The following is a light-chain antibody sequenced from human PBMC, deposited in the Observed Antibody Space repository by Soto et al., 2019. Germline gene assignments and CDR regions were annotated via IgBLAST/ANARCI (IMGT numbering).Light chain of an antibody. CDR1: SSDVGGYNY. CDR2: EVS. CDR3: SSYTSSRTYV. Sequence: QSVLTQPASVSGSPGQSITISCTGTSSDVGGYNYVSWYQQHPGKAPKLMIYEVSNRPSGVSNRFSGSKSGNTASLTISGLQAEDEADYYCSSYTSSRTYVFGTGTQLTVL. J-gene: IGLJ1*01. V-gene: IGLV2-14*01.